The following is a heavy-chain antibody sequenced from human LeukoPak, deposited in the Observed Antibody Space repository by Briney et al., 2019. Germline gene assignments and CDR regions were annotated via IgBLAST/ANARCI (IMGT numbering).Heavy chain of an antibody. Sequence: ASVKVSCKASGYTLTGSYMHWVRQAPGQGLEWMGWINPNSGGINSAQKFQGRVTMTRDTSISTAYLELSRLTSDDTAVYYCARRRLAAAGTDYFDYWGQGTLVTVSS. CDR2: INPNSGGI. J-gene: IGHJ4*02. CDR1: GYTLTGSY. CDR3: ARRRLAAAGTDYFDY. V-gene: IGHV1-2*02. D-gene: IGHD6-13*01.